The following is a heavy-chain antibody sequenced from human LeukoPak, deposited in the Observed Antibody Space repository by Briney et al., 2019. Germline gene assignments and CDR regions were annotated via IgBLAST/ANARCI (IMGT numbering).Heavy chain of an antibody. CDR3: ARDPLGVIVGATNWFNP. Sequence: ASVKVSCKASGYTFTSYGISWVRQAPGQGLEWMGWISAYNGNTNYAQKLQGRVTMTTDTSTSTAYMELRSLRSDDTAVYYCARDPLGVIVGATNWFNPWGQGTLVTVSS. D-gene: IGHD1-26*01. CDR2: ISAYNGNT. V-gene: IGHV1-18*01. CDR1: GYTFTSYG. J-gene: IGHJ5*02.